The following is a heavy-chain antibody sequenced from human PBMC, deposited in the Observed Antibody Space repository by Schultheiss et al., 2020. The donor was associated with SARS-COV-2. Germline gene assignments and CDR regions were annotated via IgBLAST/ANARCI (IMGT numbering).Heavy chain of an antibody. CDR2: ISSRDSST. Sequence: GGSLRLSCAASGLTVSSNYINWVRQAPGKGLEWVSYISSRDSSTYYADSVTGRFTISRDDAKNSLYLQMNSLRDDDTAVYYCAREARGVRDAFDIWGQGTMVTVSS. V-gene: IGHV3-48*02. CDR3: AREARGVRDAFDI. J-gene: IGHJ3*02. CDR1: GLTVSSNY. D-gene: IGHD3-10*01.